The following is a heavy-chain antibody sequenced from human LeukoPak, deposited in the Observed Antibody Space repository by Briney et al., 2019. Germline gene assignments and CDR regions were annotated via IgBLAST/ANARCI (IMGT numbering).Heavy chain of an antibody. Sequence: ASVKVSCKASGGIFSSYTFNWVRQAPGQGLEWMGRAIPILGIATYAQKFQGRITITADKSTSTAYMELSSLRSEDTAVYYCARSSTYGPYYFDYWGQGTLVTVSS. CDR2: AIPILGIA. D-gene: IGHD4-17*01. CDR3: ARSSTYGPYYFDY. J-gene: IGHJ4*02. V-gene: IGHV1-69*02. CDR1: GGIFSSYT.